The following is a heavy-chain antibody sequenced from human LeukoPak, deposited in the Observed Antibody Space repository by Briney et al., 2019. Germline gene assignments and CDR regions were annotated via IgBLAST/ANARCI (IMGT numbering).Heavy chain of an antibody. J-gene: IGHJ4*02. Sequence: SVKVSCKASGGTLSSYAISWVRQAPGQGLEWMGRIIPILGIANYAQKFQGRVTITADKSTSTAYMELSSLRSEDTAVYYCADDHAQSKILTGYYPEWGQGTLVTVSS. CDR2: IIPILGIA. D-gene: IGHD3-9*01. CDR3: ADDHAQSKILTGYYPE. V-gene: IGHV1-69*04. CDR1: GGTLSSYA.